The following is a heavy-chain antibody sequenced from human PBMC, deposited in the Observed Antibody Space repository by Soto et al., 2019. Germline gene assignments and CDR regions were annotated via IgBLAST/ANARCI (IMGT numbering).Heavy chain of an antibody. CDR1: GFTFSSYG. Sequence: AGSIRISCAASGFTFSSYGMHWVRQAPGKGLEWVAVIWYDVSNKYYADSVKGRFTISRDNSKNTLYLQMNSLRAEDTAVYYCARDRDWNDAWFDPWGQGTLVTVSS. V-gene: IGHV3-33*01. CDR2: IWYDVSNK. D-gene: IGHD1-1*01. CDR3: ARDRDWNDAWFDP. J-gene: IGHJ5*02.